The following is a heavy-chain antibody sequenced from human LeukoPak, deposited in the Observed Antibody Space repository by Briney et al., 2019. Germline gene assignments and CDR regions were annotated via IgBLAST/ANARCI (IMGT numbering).Heavy chain of an antibody. V-gene: IGHV3-33*01. Sequence: GGSLRLSCAASGFAFSSHGMHWVRQAPGKGLEWVTIIWSDGSNKYYADSVKGRFTISRDNSMNTLYLQMNSLRAEDTAVYYCARAGYSMDTEYFQHWGQGTLVTVSS. CDR3: ARAGYSMDTEYFQH. CDR2: IWSDGSNK. CDR1: GFAFSSHG. D-gene: IGHD5-18*01. J-gene: IGHJ1*01.